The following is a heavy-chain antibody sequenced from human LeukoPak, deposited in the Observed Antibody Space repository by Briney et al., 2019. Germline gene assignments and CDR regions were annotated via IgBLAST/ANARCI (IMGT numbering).Heavy chain of an antibody. V-gene: IGHV1-69*13. D-gene: IGHD3-10*01. CDR2: VIPHSGTA. CDR3: ATPRMNYYGSGSHYSYYYVDV. CDR1: GGAFTRAA. Sequence: SLKVSCKASGGAFTRAAVSWVRQAPGQGLEWMGGVIPHSGTADYAQKFQGRVTLTADESTSTAYMELNSLTSEDTAVYYCATPRMNYYGSGSHYSYYYVDVWGSGTAVTVSS. J-gene: IGHJ6*03.